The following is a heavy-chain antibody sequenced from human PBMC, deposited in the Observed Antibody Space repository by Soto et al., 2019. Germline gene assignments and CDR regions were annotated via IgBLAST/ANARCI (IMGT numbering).Heavy chain of an antibody. CDR2: IYYRGST. CDR3: ARDGREASGMDV. J-gene: IGHJ6*02. D-gene: IGHD1-26*01. CDR1: GCSISSHY. Sequence: PSETLSLTCTVSGCSISSHYWSWVRQAPGKGLEWIGHIYYRGSTTNNPSLRSRSTISVDTSNNQFSLKLNSVTTADTAVYYCARDGREASGMDVWGQGTKVTVSS. V-gene: IGHV4-59*11.